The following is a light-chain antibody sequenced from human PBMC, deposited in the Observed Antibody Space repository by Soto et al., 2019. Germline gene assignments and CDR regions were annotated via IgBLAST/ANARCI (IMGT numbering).Light chain of an antibody. CDR2: GAS. CDR1: QRVSSSY. Sequence: EIVLTQSPGTLSLSPGQRATLSCRASQRVSSSYLAWYQQKPGQAPRLLIYGASSRATGIPDRFSGSGSGTAFTLTISRLEPEDFAVYYCQQYGSSPLYTFGQGTKLEIK. V-gene: IGKV3-20*01. CDR3: QQYGSSPLYT. J-gene: IGKJ2*01.